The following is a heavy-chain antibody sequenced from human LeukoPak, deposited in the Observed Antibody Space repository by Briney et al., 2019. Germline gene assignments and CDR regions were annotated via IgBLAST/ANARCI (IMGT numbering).Heavy chain of an antibody. D-gene: IGHD5-18*01. CDR2: ITPDGSGK. CDR1: GFSFKDYW. Sequence: PGGSLRLSCAASGFSFKDYWMSWVRQAPGKGLEWVADITPDGSGKTYVDSVKGRFTISRDNSKNTLYLQMNSLRAEDTAVYYCAKGRVSVDTAMVTFDYWGQGTLVTVSS. J-gene: IGHJ4*02. V-gene: IGHV3-7*03. CDR3: AKGRVSVDTAMVTFDY.